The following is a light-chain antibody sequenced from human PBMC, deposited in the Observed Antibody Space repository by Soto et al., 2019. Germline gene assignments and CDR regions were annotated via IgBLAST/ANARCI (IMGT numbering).Light chain of an antibody. Sequence: IVMTQSPATLSVSPGERVTLSCRASQSVSSNLAWYQQKPGQAPRLLIYGASTRATGIPARFSGSGSGTEFTLTISSLQSEDFAVYYCQQYNNWPPPITFGQGTRLEIK. CDR1: QSVSSN. CDR3: QQYNNWPPPIT. CDR2: GAS. J-gene: IGKJ5*01. V-gene: IGKV3-15*01.